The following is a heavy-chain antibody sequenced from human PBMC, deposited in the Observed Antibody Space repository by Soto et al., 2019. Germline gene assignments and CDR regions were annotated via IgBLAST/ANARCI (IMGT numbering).Heavy chain of an antibody. D-gene: IGHD3-22*01. CDR2: FIPVYGTA. CDR3: ARYFYDSTGYSAFYLDN. Sequence: QVQLVQSGAEVKKPGSSVKVSCKASGGSFSNYAIAWVRQAPGQGLEWMGGFIPVYGTANYAQRFQGRVTLTADKSTATAFMELSSLRSEDTAVYYCARYFYDSTGYSAFYLDNWGQGTLVTVSS. CDR1: GGSFSNYA. J-gene: IGHJ4*02. V-gene: IGHV1-69*06.